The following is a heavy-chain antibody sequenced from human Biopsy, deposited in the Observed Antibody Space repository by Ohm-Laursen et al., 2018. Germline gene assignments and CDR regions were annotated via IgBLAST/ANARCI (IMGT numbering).Heavy chain of an antibody. D-gene: IGHD3-22*01. Sequence: GTLSLTWTVSGGSISGSSWSWIRQAPGRGLEWVGYISYSGSTSNNPSLKSRITILVDTSKNQFSLKVTSVTAADTAVYYCAREKYDGSDHYSSPFDSWGQGALVTVSS. CDR2: ISYSGST. J-gene: IGHJ4*02. CDR1: GGSISGSS. CDR3: AREKYDGSDHYSSPFDS. V-gene: IGHV4-59*12.